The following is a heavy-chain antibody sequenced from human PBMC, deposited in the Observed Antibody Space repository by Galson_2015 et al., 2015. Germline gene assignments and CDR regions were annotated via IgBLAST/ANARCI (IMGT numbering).Heavy chain of an antibody. Sequence: SLRLSCAASGFTFSAYYMAWIRQAPGKGLEWVSCITSSGSTVFSADSVRGRFTISRDSAKNSLYLQMNSLRAEDTAVYYCVRLYYDTSGIDSFDVWGPGTMVTVSP. CDR1: GFTFSAYY. J-gene: IGHJ3*01. CDR3: VRLYYDTSGIDSFDV. CDR2: ITSSGSTV. D-gene: IGHD3-22*01. V-gene: IGHV3-11*01.